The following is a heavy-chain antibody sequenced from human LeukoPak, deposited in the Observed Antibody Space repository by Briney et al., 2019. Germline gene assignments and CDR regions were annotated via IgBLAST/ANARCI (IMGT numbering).Heavy chain of an antibody. CDR2: ISAYNGNT. CDR3: ARSAHITIFGVVRNWFDP. Sequence: ASVKVSCKASGYTFTSYGISWVRQAPGQGLEWMGWISAYNGNTNYAQKFQGRVTMTRDTSTSTVYMELSSLRSEDTAVYYCARSAHITIFGVVRNWFDPWGQGTLVTVSS. CDR1: GYTFTSYG. D-gene: IGHD3-3*01. J-gene: IGHJ5*02. V-gene: IGHV1-18*01.